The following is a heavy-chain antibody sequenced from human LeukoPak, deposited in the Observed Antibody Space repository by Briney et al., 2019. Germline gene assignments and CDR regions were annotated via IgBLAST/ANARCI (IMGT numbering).Heavy chain of an antibody. V-gene: IGHV5-51*01. J-gene: IGHJ4*02. Sequence: GESLKISCKGSGYSFTSYWIGWVRQMPGKGLEWMGIIYPGDSDTRYSPSFQGQVTISADKSISTAYLQWSSLKASDTAMYYCARKLRYFDWLPYFDYWGQGNLVTVSS. CDR1: GYSFTSYW. CDR3: ARKLRYFDWLPYFDY. D-gene: IGHD3-9*01. CDR2: IYPGDSDT.